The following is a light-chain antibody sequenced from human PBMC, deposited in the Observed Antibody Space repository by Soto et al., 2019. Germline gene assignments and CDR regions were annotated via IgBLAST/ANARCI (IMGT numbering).Light chain of an antibody. CDR1: QRVSSN. CDR2: GAA. V-gene: IGKV3-15*01. CDR3: QQYNNWAGA. J-gene: IGKJ1*01. Sequence: EIVMTQSPATLSVSPGERATLSCRASQRVSSNLAWYQQKPGQAPSLLIYGAATRATGIPARFSGSGSGTHFTLNISSLQSEHFAVYYCQQYNNWAGAFGQGTKVEIK.